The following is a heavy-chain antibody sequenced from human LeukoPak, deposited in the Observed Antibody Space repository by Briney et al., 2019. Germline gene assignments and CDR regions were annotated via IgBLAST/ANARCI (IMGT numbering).Heavy chain of an antibody. D-gene: IGHD2-21*02. CDR1: GYSFTTYG. Sequence: ASVKVSCKASGYSFTTYGISWVRQAPGQGLEWMGWINTNTGNPTYAQGFTGRFVFSLDTSVSTAYLQISSLKAEDTAVYYCARAPYCGGDCYTFDYWGQGTLVTVSS. CDR3: ARAPYCGGDCYTFDY. V-gene: IGHV7-4-1*02. J-gene: IGHJ4*02. CDR2: INTNTGNP.